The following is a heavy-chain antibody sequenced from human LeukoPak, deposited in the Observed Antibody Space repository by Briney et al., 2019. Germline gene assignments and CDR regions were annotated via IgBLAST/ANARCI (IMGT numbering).Heavy chain of an antibody. J-gene: IGHJ6*04. V-gene: IGHV3-21*01. CDR2: ITSSSTYI. CDR1: GFTFSSYN. Sequence: GGSLRLSCAASGFTFSSYNMNWVRQAPGKGLEWVSSITSSSTYIYYADSVKGRFTISRDNAKNSLYLQMNSLRAEDTAVYYCAELGITMIGGVWGKGTTVTISS. CDR3: AELGITMIGGV. D-gene: IGHD3-10*02.